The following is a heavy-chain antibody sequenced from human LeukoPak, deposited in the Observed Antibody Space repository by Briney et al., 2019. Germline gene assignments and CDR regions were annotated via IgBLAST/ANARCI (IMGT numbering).Heavy chain of an antibody. CDR2: ISGSGGST. CDR1: GFTFSSYA. J-gene: IGHJ4*02. Sequence: GGSLRLSCAASGFTFSSYAMSWVRQAPGKGLEWVSAISGSGGSTYYADSVKGRFTISRDNSKNTLCLQMNSLRAEDTAVYYCAKDQSGWYQSSHYFDYWGQGTLVTVSS. V-gene: IGHV3-23*01. D-gene: IGHD6-19*01. CDR3: AKDQSGWYQSSHYFDY.